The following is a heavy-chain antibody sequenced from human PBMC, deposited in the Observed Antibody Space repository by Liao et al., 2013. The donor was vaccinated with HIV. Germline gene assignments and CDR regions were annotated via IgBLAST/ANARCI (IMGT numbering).Heavy chain of an antibody. CDR2: INQSGST. CDR3: ASQGVVVSGTTHFDL. D-gene: IGHD1-1*01. J-gene: IGHJ2*01. CDR1: GGSFSGYY. Sequence: QVQLQQWGAGLLKPSETLSLTCAVYGGSFSGYYWSWVRQPTGKGLEWIGEINQSGSTNYSPSLKSRVTISVDTSKNQFSLKLSSVTAADTAVYYCASQGVVVSGTTHFDLWGRGTLVTVS. V-gene: IGHV4-34*02.